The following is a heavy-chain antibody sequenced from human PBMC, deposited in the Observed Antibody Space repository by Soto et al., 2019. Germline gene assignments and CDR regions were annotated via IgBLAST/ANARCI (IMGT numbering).Heavy chain of an antibody. CDR1: GFTFSDFY. CDR3: ARGPYAVGATPFDY. D-gene: IGHD1-26*01. J-gene: IGHJ4*02. Sequence: QVRLVDSGGDLVKPGGSLRISCAASGFTFSDFYMSWVRQAPGKGLEWVSYISSSGNIIYYADSVKGRFTISRDNAKSSLYLEMNSLRAEDTAVYYCARGPYAVGATPFDYWGQGTLVTVSS. CDR2: ISSSGNII. V-gene: IGHV3-11*01.